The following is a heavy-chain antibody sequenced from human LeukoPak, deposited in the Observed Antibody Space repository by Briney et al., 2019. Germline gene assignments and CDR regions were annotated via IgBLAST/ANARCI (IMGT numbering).Heavy chain of an antibody. J-gene: IGHJ6*04. V-gene: IGHV3-30*04. CDR1: GFTFSSYA. D-gene: IGHD3-10*01. CDR3: ARGGYYYGSGSYYIYGMDV. CDR2: ISYDGSNK. Sequence: PGGSLRLSCAASGFTFSSYAMHWVRQAPGKGLEWVAVISYDGSNKYYADSVKGRFTISRDNSKNTLYLQMNSLRAEDTAVYYCARGGYYYGSGSYYIYGMDVWGKGTTVTVSS.